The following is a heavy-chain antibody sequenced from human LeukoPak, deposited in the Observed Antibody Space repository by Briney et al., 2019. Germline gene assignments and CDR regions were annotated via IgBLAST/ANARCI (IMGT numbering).Heavy chain of an antibody. J-gene: IGHJ5*02. D-gene: IGHD3-10*01. Sequence: SETLSLTCTVSGGSIGSSSYYWGWIRQPPGKGLEWIGSIYYSGSTYYNPSLKSRVTISVDTSKNQFSLKLSSVTAADTAVYYCARQELVRGVIRTTGNWFDPWGQGTLVTVSS. CDR1: GGSIGSSSYY. V-gene: IGHV4-39*01. CDR2: IYYSGST. CDR3: ARQELVRGVIRTTGNWFDP.